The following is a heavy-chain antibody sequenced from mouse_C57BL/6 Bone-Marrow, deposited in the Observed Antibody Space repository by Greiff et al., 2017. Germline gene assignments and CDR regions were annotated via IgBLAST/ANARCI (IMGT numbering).Heavy chain of an antibody. CDR1: GFTFSDYY. J-gene: IGHJ4*01. CDR3: ARDKGSTGAMDY. Sequence: EVMLVESEGGLVQPGSSMKFSCTASGFTFSDYYMAWVRQVPEKGLEWVANLNYDGRSTYYLASLKSRFIISRDNAKNILYLQKSSLKAEDTATYYCARDKGSTGAMDYGGQGTTVTVSS. D-gene: IGHD1-3*01. CDR2: LNYDGRST. V-gene: IGHV5-16*01.